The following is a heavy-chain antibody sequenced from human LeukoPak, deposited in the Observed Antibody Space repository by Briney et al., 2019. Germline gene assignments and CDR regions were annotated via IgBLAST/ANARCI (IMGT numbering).Heavy chain of an antibody. CDR3: ARDVNWAFDY. CDR1: GFTFSSYS. V-gene: IGHV3-48*02. D-gene: IGHD1-1*01. J-gene: IGHJ4*02. CDR2: ISVSISPS. Sequence: GGSLRLSCAASGFTFSSYSMNWVRQAPGKGLGWVSYISVSISPSYYADSVKGRFTISRDSAKNSLYLQMNSLRDEDTAVYYCARDVNWAFDYWGQGTLVTVSS.